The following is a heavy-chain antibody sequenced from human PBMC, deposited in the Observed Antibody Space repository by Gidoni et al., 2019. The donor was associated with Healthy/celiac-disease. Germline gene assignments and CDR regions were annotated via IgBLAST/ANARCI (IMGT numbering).Heavy chain of an antibody. J-gene: IGHJ6*02. D-gene: IGHD3-22*01. Sequence: EVQLVESGGGLVKPGGSLRLSCAASGFTFRTYSMNLVRPAPGKGLEWVSSISSSSSYIYYADSVKGRFTISRDNAKNSLYLQMNSLRAEDTAVYYCARESSGYFPQFVSYYYYGMDVWGQGTTVTVSS. CDR1: GFTFRTYS. V-gene: IGHV3-21*01. CDR3: ARESSGYFPQFVSYYYYGMDV. CDR2: ISSSSSYI.